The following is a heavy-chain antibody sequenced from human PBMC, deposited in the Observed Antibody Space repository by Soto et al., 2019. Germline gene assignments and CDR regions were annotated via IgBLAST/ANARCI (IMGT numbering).Heavy chain of an antibody. CDR2: ISDDRNTK. CDR1: GFTFSDYS. Sequence: PGGSLRLSCAASGFTFSDYSMHWVRQAPGKGLEWVAGISDDRNTKYYADSVKGGFTTSRDNSKNTLYLQMDSLKVEDKAGYCCASKIVLGYWGQGNLVTVAS. D-gene: IGHD2-21*01. V-gene: IGHV3-30-3*01. CDR3: ASKIVLGY. J-gene: IGHJ1*01.